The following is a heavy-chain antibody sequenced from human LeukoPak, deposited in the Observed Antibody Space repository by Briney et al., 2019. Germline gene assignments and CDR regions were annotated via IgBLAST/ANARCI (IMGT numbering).Heavy chain of an antibody. CDR1: GFTVSSNY. Sequence: PGGSLRLSCAASGFTVSSNYMSWVRQAPGKGLEWVSVIYSGGSTYYADSVKGRFTISRDNSKNTLYLQMNSLRAEDTAVYYCARDSNYYDSSGYYWTWGQGTLVTVSS. J-gene: IGHJ5*02. D-gene: IGHD3-22*01. CDR2: IYSGGST. V-gene: IGHV3-53*01. CDR3: ARDSNYYDSSGYYWT.